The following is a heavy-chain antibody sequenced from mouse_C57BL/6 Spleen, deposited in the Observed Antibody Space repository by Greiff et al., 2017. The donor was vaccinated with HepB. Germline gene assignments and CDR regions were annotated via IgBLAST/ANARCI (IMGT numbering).Heavy chain of an antibody. CDR3: ARKGGTWYFDV. V-gene: IGHV1-81*01. J-gene: IGHJ1*03. CDR2: IYPRSGNT. D-gene: IGHD3-3*01. Sequence: QVQPQQSGAELARPGASVKLSCKASGYTFTSYGISWVKQRTGQGLEWIGEIYPRSGNTYYNEKFKGKATLTADKSSSTAYMELRSLTSEDSAVYFCARKGGTWYFDVWGTGTTVTVSS. CDR1: GYTFTSYG.